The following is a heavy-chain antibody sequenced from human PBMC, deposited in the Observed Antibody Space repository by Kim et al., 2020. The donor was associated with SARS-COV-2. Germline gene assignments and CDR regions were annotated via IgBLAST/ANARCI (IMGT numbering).Heavy chain of an antibody. Sequence: GGSLRLSCAASGFTFSNYGMHWVRQAPGKGLEWVSVICGGGSTTYYADSVKGRFTISRDNAKNTLYLQMNSLRAEDTAVYYCARDLYSTGYIYSYYYGMDVWGQGTTVTVSS. D-gene: IGHD3-9*01. CDR1: GFTFSNYG. J-gene: IGHJ6*02. V-gene: IGHV3-NL1*01. CDR3: ARDLYSTGYIYSYYYGMDV. CDR2: ICGGGSTT.